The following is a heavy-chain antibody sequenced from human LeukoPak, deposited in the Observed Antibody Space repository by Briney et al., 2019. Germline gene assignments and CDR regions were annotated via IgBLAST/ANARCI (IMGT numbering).Heavy chain of an antibody. CDR1: GGSISSSSYY. J-gene: IGHJ3*02. CDR3: AREMATGGDAFDI. CDR2: FYYSGST. D-gene: IGHD5-24*01. Sequence: SETLSLTCTVSGGSISSSSYYWGWIRQPPGKGLEWIGSFYYSGSTYYNPSLKSRVTISVDTSKNQFSLKLSSVTAADTAVYYCAREMATGGDAFDIWGQGTMVTVSS. V-gene: IGHV4-39*07.